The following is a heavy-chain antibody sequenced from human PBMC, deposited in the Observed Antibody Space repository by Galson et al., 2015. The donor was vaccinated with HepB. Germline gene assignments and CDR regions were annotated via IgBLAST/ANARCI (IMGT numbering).Heavy chain of an antibody. D-gene: IGHD3-3*01. CDR2: IFWNGDQ. J-gene: IGHJ4*02. Sequence: PALVKPTQTLTLTCAFSGFSLSRSGVGVSWIRQSPGRALEWLALIFWNGDQRYNPSLQTRLTITQDTSKHQVVLTMANMDPVDTATYYCAHTPRDDFWSGYYDYWGQGTLVTVSS. CDR3: AHTPRDDFWSGYYDY. CDR1: GFSLSRSGVG. V-gene: IGHV2-5*01.